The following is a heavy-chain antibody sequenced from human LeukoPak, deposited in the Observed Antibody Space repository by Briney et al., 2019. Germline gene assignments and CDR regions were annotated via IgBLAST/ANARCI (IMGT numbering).Heavy chain of an antibody. J-gene: IGHJ4*02. CDR3: ARGRYGDYLFDY. V-gene: IGHV1-2*06. CDR2: INPNSGGT. D-gene: IGHD4-17*01. CDR1: GYTFTGYY. Sequence: ASVKVSCQASGYTFTGYYMHWVRQAPGQGLEWMGRINPNSGGTNYAQKFQGRVTMTRDTSISTAYMELSRLRSDDTAVYYCARGRYGDYLFDYWGQGTLVTVSS.